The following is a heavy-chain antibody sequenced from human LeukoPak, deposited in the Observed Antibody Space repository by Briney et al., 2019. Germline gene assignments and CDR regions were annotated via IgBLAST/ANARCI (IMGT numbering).Heavy chain of an antibody. CDR3: ARDPARGYSYGALY. CDR2: ISSSSSTI. V-gene: IGHV3-48*01. D-gene: IGHD5-18*01. CDR1: GFTFSSYS. J-gene: IGHJ4*02. Sequence: GGSLRLSCAASGFTFSSYSMNWVRQAPGKGLEWASYISSSSSTIYYADSVKGRLTISRDNAKNSPYLQMNSLRAEDTAVYYCARDPARGYSYGALYWGQGTLVTVSS.